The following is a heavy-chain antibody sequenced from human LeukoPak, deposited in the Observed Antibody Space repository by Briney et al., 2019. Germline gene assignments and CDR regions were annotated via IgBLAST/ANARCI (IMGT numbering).Heavy chain of an antibody. CDR2: INPSGGGT. CDR1: GYTFTSYY. D-gene: IGHD1/OR15-1a*01. CDR3: AREWPNTYRFDP. V-gene: IGHV1-46*01. Sequence: ASVKVSWKASGYTFTSYYIHWVRQAPGQGREWLGIINPSGGGTIYAQKFQGRVTMTRDTSTSTVYMELSSLRSEDTAVYYCAREWPNTYRFDPWGQGTLVTASS. J-gene: IGHJ5*02.